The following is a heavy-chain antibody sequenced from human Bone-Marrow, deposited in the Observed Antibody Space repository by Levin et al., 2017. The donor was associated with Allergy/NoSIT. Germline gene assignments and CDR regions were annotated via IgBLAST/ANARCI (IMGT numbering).Heavy chain of an antibody. J-gene: IGHJ5*02. V-gene: IGHV4-59*01. CDR1: GGSIRSSY. CDR2: IYYSGST. Sequence: SQTLSLPCTVSGGSIRSSYWSWIRPPPGKGLEWIGYIYYSGSTNYNPSLKSRVTISVDTSKNQFSLKLSSVTAADTAVYYCARCLAVADVNWFDPWGQGTLVTVSS. CDR3: ARCLAVADVNWFDP. D-gene: IGHD6-19*01.